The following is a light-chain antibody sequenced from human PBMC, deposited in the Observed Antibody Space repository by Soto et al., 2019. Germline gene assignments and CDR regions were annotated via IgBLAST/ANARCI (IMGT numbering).Light chain of an antibody. CDR3: AAWDDSLNGYV. Sequence: QSVLTQPPSASGTPGQRVTISCSVSSSNIGSNTVNWYKHLPGTAPKLLIYRNNERPSGVPDRFSGSKSGTSASLAISGLQSEDEADYYCAAWDDSLNGYVFGTGTKVTLL. CDR2: RNN. V-gene: IGLV1-44*01. J-gene: IGLJ1*01. CDR1: SSNIGSNT.